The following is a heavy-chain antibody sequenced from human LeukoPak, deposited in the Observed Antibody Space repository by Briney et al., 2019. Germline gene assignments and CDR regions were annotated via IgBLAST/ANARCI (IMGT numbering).Heavy chain of an antibody. CDR2: ISYDGSNK. Sequence: GRSVRLSCAASGFTFSSYAMHWVRQAPGKGLEWVAVISYDGSNKYYADSVKGRFTISRDNSKNTLYLQMNSLRAEDTAVYYCARDPPFDYWGQGTLVTVSS. CDR1: GFTFSSYA. V-gene: IGHV3-30*04. J-gene: IGHJ4*02. CDR3: ARDPPFDY.